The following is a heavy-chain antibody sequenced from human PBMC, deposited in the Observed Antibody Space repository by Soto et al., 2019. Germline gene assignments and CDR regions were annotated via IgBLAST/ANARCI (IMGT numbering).Heavy chain of an antibody. D-gene: IGHD6-6*01. CDR1: GYSFTSYW. V-gene: IGHV5-51*01. CDR3: ARQYSSSWGDYYYYMDV. Sequence: GESLKISCKGSGYSFTSYWIGWVRQMPWKGLEWMGIIYPGDSDTRYSPSFQGQVTISADKSISTAYLQWSSLKASDTAMYYCARQYSSSWGDYYYYMDVWRKATTVTVS. J-gene: IGHJ6*03. CDR2: IYPGDSDT.